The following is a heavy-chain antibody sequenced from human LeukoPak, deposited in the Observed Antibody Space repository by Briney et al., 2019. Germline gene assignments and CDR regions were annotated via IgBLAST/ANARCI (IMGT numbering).Heavy chain of an antibody. CDR2: INPNSGGT. Sequence: ASVKVSCKASGYTFTGYYMHWVRQAPGQGLEWMGWINPNSGGTNYAQKFQGRVTMTRDTSISTAYMELSKLRSDDTAVYYCARPGGYCSSTSCYPGRHYDYWGQGTLVTVSS. D-gene: IGHD2-2*01. CDR1: GYTFTGYY. J-gene: IGHJ4*02. CDR3: ARPGGYCSSTSCYPGRHYDY. V-gene: IGHV1-2*02.